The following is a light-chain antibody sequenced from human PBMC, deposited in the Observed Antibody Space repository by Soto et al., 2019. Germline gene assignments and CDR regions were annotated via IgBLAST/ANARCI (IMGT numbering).Light chain of an antibody. CDR2: GAS. CDR3: QQYGSSPTT. J-gene: IGKJ1*01. CDR1: QSLYNNY. V-gene: IGKV3-20*01. Sequence: EIVLTQSPGSLSLFPGETATLSCRASQSLYNNYLAWYQEKPGQAPRRLIFGASFRATGIPDRFSGSGSGTDFTLTISRLEPEDFAVYYCQQYGSSPTTFGQGTKVDIK.